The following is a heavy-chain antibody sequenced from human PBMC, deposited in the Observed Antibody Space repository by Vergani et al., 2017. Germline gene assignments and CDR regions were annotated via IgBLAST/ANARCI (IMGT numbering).Heavy chain of an antibody. D-gene: IGHD6-19*01. Sequence: QVQLVESGGGVVQPGGALRLSCAASGFTFRSYVIHWVRPAPGKGQEWVAFIQDDAGNKYYADSMKRRFTISRDNSKNTLYLRMNSVRAEDTAVYYCAKDFADLLAGLSPFGYFDYWGQGTLVTVSS. CDR2: IQDDAGNK. CDR3: AKDFADLLAGLSPFGYFDY. V-gene: IGHV3-30*02. CDR1: GFTFRSYV. J-gene: IGHJ4*02.